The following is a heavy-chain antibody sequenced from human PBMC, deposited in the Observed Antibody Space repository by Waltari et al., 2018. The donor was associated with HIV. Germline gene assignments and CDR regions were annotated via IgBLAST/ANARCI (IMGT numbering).Heavy chain of an antibody. CDR1: GGSISGYY. CDR2: IHYSGST. Sequence: QVQLQESGPGLVKPSETLSLTCTVSGGSISGYYCCWIRQTPGKGLEWIGYIHYSGSTNYNPSLKSRVTISLDTSKNQFSLKLSSVTAADTAFYYCARDNSGSNDYWGQGTLVTVSS. D-gene: IGHD1-26*01. V-gene: IGHV4-59*01. CDR3: ARDNSGSNDY. J-gene: IGHJ4*02.